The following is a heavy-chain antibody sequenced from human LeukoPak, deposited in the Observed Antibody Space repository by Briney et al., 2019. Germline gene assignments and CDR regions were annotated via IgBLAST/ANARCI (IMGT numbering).Heavy chain of an antibody. CDR3: ASNPGVLRFLEPNTN. J-gene: IGHJ4*02. Sequence: ASVKVSCKASGYTFTCYYMHWVRQAPGQGREWMGRINPNSCGTNYAQKFQGRVTMTRDTSISTAYMELSRLRSEDTAVYYCASNPGVLRFLEPNTNWGQGTLVTVSS. CDR2: INPNSCGT. V-gene: IGHV1-2*06. CDR1: GYTFTCYY. D-gene: IGHD3-3*01.